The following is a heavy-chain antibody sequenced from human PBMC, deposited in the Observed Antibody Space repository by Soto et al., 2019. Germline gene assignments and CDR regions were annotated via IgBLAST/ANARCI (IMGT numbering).Heavy chain of an antibody. J-gene: IGHJ4*02. D-gene: IGHD3-16*01. V-gene: IGHV1-46*01. CDR3: ASLATLNPPYYFDY. Sequence: WASVKVSCTASGYTFLSFYMHWVRQAPGQGLEWMGVINPSGGNTVYAQKFLGRVTMTRDTSTNTVYMELSSLRFEDTAVYYCASLATLNPPYYFDYWGQGTQVTVSS. CDR1: GYTFLSFY. CDR2: INPSGGNT.